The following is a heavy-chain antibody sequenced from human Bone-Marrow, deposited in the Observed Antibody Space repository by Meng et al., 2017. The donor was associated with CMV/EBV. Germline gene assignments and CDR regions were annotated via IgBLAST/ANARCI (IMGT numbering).Heavy chain of an antibody. CDR1: GCTFSSYS. Sequence: SGCTFSSYSMNWVRQAPGKGLEWVSSISSSSSYIYYADSVKGRFTISRDNAKNSLYLQMNSLRAEDTAVYYCARDASIAAADNWFDPWGQGTLVTVSS. CDR3: ARDASIAAADNWFDP. CDR2: ISSSSSYI. J-gene: IGHJ5*02. V-gene: IGHV3-21*01. D-gene: IGHD6-13*01.